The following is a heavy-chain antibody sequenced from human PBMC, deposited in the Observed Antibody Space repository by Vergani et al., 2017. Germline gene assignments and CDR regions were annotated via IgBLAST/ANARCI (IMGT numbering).Heavy chain of an antibody. CDR3: AKEFRGGVPAARARCYYYGMDV. Sequence: QVQLVESGGGVVQPGRSLRLSCAASGFTFRSYDMHWVRQAPGKGLEGVAVISYDGSNKEYAASVMGRFNISRDTSKNTLYLQMNTLRAEDTAVYYCAKEFRGGVPAARARCYYYGMDVWGQGTTVTVSS. CDR1: GFTFRSYD. J-gene: IGHJ6*02. V-gene: IGHV3-30*18. D-gene: IGHD2-2*01. CDR2: ISYDGSNK.